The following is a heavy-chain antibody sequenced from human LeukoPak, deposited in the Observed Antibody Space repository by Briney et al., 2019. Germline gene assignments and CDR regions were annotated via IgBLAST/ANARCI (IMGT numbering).Heavy chain of an antibody. CDR3: ARLAPRWGAGLVY. D-gene: IGHD6-19*01. V-gene: IGHV4-39*01. CDR2: IYYSGST. CDR1: GGSISSSSYY. J-gene: IGHJ4*02. Sequence: PSETLSLTCTVSGGSISSSSYYWGWIRQPPGKGLEWIGSIYYSGSTYYNPSLKSRVTISVDTSKNQFSLKLSSVTAADTAVYYCARLAPRWGAGLVYWGQGTLVTVSS.